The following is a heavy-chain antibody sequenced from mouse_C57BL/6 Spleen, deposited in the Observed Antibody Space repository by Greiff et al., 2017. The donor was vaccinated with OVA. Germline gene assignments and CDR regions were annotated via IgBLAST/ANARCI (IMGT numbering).Heavy chain of an antibody. J-gene: IGHJ3*01. V-gene: IGHV1-26*01. D-gene: IGHD1-1*01. CDR3: ARMDYYGSSYWFAY. CDR2: INPNNGGT. Sequence: VHLQQPGPELVKPGASVKISCKASGYPFTNYYMNWVKQSHGKSLEWIGDINPNNGGTSYNKKFKGKATLTVDKSSSTAYMELRSLTSEDSSVYYCARMDYYGSSYWFAYWGQGTLVTVSA. CDR1: GYPFTNYY.